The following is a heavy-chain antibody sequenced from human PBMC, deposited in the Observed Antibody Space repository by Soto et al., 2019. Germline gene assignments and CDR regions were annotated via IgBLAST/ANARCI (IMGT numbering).Heavy chain of an antibody. CDR2: IYYSGST. V-gene: IGHV4-39*01. CDR3: ARIIAAAGTLYYYYYYGMDV. D-gene: IGHD6-13*01. J-gene: IGHJ6*02. CDR1: CVSISSSSYY. Sequence: SETLPLSCTVSCVSISSSSYYWGWIRPPPGKGLEWIGSIYYSGSTYYNPSLKSRVTISVDTSKNQFSLKLSSVTAADTAVYYCARIIAAAGTLYYYYYYGMDVWGQGTTVTVSS.